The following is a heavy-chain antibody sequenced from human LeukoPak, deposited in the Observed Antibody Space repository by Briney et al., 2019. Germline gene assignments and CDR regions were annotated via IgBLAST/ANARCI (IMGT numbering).Heavy chain of an antibody. CDR2: IYTSGST. V-gene: IGHV4-4*07. D-gene: IGHD3-3*01. CDR1: GGSISSYY. CDR3: ARGNFWSGYPYRFDY. J-gene: IGHJ4*02. Sequence: PSETLSLTCTVSGGSISSYYWSWIRQPAGKGLEWIGRIYTSGSTNYNPSLKSRVTMSVDTSKNQFSLKLSSVTAADTAVYYCARGNFWSGYPYRFDYWGQGTLVTVSS.